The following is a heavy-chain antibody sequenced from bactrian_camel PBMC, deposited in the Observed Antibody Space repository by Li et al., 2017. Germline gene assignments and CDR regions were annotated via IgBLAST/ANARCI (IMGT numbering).Heavy chain of an antibody. CDR1: SRMYCM. CDR3: AARDDGSCSLNPGWTY. J-gene: IGHJ4*01. CDR2: ISPPIVTA. V-gene: IGHV3S53*01. D-gene: IGHD3*01. Sequence: VQLVESGGGSVQTGGSLRLSCAVASRMYCMGWYRQAPGKEREAVASISPPIVTAWYAEAVKGRFTISQDSIDNTLYLQMNSLKPEDTAIYYCAARDDGSCSLNPGWTYRGQGTQVTVS.